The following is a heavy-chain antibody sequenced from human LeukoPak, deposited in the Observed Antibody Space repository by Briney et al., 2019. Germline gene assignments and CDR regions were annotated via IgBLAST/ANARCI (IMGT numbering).Heavy chain of an antibody. Sequence: QPGGSLRLSCAASGFTFKIYAMGWVRQAPGKGLEWVSAIGMTGVDRHYADSVRGRFDISRDNSENSLFLHMNSLRAEDTAMYYCAKRGPYTALHDWGQGTLVTVSS. V-gene: IGHV3-23*01. J-gene: IGHJ4*02. D-gene: IGHD3-16*01. CDR3: AKRGPYTALHD. CDR1: GFTFKIYA. CDR2: IGMTGVDR.